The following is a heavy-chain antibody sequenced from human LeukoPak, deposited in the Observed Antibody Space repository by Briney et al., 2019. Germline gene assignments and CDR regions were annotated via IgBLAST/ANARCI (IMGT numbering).Heavy chain of an antibody. CDR3: ARSAGSSSSWESDY. J-gene: IGHJ4*02. Sequence: GESLKISCKGSGNTFTSYWIGWVRQMPGKGLEWMGIIYFGDSHTRYGPSFQGQVTISADKSISTAYLQWSSLKASDTAIYYCARSAGSSSSWESDYWGQGTLVTVSS. CDR1: GNTFTSYW. V-gene: IGHV5-51*01. CDR2: IYFGDSHT. D-gene: IGHD6-13*01.